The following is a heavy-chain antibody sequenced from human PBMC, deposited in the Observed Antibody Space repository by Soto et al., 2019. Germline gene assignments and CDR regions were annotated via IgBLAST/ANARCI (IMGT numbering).Heavy chain of an antibody. D-gene: IGHD3-22*01. CDR1: GYTFTSYY. V-gene: IGHV1-46*01. J-gene: IGHJ6*02. Sequence: ASVKVSCKASGYTFTSYYMNWVRQAPGQGLEWMGIINPSGGSTSYAQKFQGRVTMTRDTSTSTAYMELSSLRSEDTAVYYCARILYDSSGYYYSYYYYYGMDVWGQGTTVTVSS. CDR2: INPSGGST. CDR3: ARILYDSSGYYYSYYYYYGMDV.